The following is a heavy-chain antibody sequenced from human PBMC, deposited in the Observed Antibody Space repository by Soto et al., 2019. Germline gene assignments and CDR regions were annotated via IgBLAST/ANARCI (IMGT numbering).Heavy chain of an antibody. D-gene: IGHD4-4*01. CDR3: ATRNDYSNYVRY. Sequence: GGSLRLSCAASGFTFSSYGMHWVRQAPGKGLEWVAVISYDGSNKYYADSVKGRFTISRDNSKNTLYLQMNSLRAEDTAVYYCATRNDYSNYVRYWGQGTLVTVSS. J-gene: IGHJ4*02. CDR2: ISYDGSNK. V-gene: IGHV3-30*03. CDR1: GFTFSSYG.